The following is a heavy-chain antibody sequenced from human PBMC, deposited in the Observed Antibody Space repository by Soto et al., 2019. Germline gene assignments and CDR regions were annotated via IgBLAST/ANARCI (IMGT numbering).Heavy chain of an antibody. CDR2: IYWDDDK. Sequence: ESGPTLVNPTQTLTLTCTFSGFSPSTRGAGVGWIRPPPGTAMEWLALIYWDDDKRYSPSLKSRITMTKDTSTNQEVLPMTNMAPVYTAIYYWAHSLEYSSSDWCGPWGQGTLVTVSS. J-gene: IGHJ5*02. D-gene: IGHD6-6*01. CDR3: AHSLEYSSSDWCGP. CDR1: GFSPSTRGAG. V-gene: IGHV2-5*02.